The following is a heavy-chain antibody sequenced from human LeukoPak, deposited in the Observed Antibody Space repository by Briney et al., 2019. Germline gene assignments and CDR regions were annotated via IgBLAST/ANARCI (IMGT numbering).Heavy chain of an antibody. CDR3: AKDRTVGASYWYFDI. Sequence: GGSQRLCCAASGVTLSIYDMSWARQAPGKGVEWVSGISSSGSGGNTYYADSVKGRFSISRDSSKNTLFLHMNTLRAEDTAIYYCAKDRTVGASYWYFDIWGRGTLVTVSS. J-gene: IGHJ2*01. CDR2: ISSSGSGGNT. D-gene: IGHD1-26*01. CDR1: GVTLSIYD. V-gene: IGHV3-23*01.